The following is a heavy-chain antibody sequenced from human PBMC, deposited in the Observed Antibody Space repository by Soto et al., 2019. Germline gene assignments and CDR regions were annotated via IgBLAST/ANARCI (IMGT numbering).Heavy chain of an antibody. J-gene: IGHJ4*02. CDR3: ARNFKSSFAY. CDR1: GDSVSSNSVG. D-gene: IGHD6-6*01. Sequence: PSPTLSLTCAISGDSVSSNSVGWHWVRQSPSRGLEWLGRAYYRSKWIIDYAPSLKSRITFNPDISKNQYSLQLRSVTPEDTAVYYCARNFKSSFAYWGRGTLVTVSS. V-gene: IGHV6-1*01. CDR2: AYYRSKWII.